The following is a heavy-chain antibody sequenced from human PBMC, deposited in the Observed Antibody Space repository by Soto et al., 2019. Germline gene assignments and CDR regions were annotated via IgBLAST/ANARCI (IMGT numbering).Heavy chain of an antibody. CDR3: ERDGPLLWNLGGMDV. V-gene: IGHV3-21*01. CDR1: GFTFSSYS. Sequence: PGGSLRLSCAASGFTFSSYSMNWVRQAPGKGLEWVSSISSSSSYIYYADSVKGRFTISRDNAKNSLYLQMNSLRAEDTAVYYCERDGPLLWNLGGMDVWGKGTKVTVSS. J-gene: IGHJ6*04. D-gene: IGHD1-7*01. CDR2: ISSSSSYI.